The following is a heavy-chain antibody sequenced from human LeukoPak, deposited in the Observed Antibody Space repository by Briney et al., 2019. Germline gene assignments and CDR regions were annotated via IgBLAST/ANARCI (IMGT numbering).Heavy chain of an antibody. D-gene: IGHD3-10*01. Sequence: ASVKVSCKASGYTFTSYDINWVRQATGQGLEWMGWMNPNSGNTGYAQKFQGRVAMARNTSISTAYMELSSLRSEDTAVYYCARARRLKPYGSGSGSYYMDVWGKGTTVTISS. V-gene: IGHV1-8*01. CDR1: GYTFTSYD. CDR3: ARARRLKPYGSGSGSYYMDV. J-gene: IGHJ6*03. CDR2: MNPNSGNT.